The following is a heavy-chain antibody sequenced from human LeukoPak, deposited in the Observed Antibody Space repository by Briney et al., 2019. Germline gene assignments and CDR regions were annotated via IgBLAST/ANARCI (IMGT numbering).Heavy chain of an antibody. CDR2: ISYDGSNK. Sequence: GGSLRLSCAASGFTFSSYAIHWVRQAPGKGLEWVAVISYDGSNKYYADSVKGRFTISRDNSKNTLYLQMNSLRAEDTAVYYCARDSHYYDSSGYPFDYWGQGTLVTVSS. CDR1: GFTFSSYA. V-gene: IGHV3-30-3*01. J-gene: IGHJ4*02. CDR3: ARDSHYYDSSGYPFDY. D-gene: IGHD3-22*01.